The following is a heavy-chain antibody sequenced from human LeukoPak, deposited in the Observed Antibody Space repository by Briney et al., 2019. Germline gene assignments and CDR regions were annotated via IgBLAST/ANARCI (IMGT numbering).Heavy chain of an antibody. CDR3: ARAGNLYSYGSPFDY. V-gene: IGHV1-18*01. CDR2: ISAYNGNT. CDR1: GYTFTSYG. J-gene: IGHJ4*02. Sequence: AASVKVSCKASGYTFTSYGISWVRQAPGQGLEWMGWISAYNGNTNYAQKLQGRVTMTTDTSTSTAYMELRRLRSDDTAVYYCARAGNLYSYGSPFDYWGQGTLVTVSS. D-gene: IGHD5-18*01.